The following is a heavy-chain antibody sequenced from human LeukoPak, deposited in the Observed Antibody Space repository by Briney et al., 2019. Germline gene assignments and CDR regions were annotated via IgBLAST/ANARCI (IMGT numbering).Heavy chain of an antibody. D-gene: IGHD6-13*01. V-gene: IGHV3-23*01. CDR2: ISGSGGST. Sequence: PGGSLRLSCAASGFTFSSYAMSWVRQAPGKGLEWVSAISGSGGSTYYADSVKGRFTISRDNSKNTLYLQMNSLRAEDTAVYYCAKDLKYSSSWYGFDYWGQGTLVTVSS. J-gene: IGHJ4*02. CDR3: AKDLKYSSSWYGFDY. CDR1: GFTFSSYA.